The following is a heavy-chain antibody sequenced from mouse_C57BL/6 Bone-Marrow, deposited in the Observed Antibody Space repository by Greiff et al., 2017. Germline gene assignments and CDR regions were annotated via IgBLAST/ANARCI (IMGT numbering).Heavy chain of an antibody. CDR1: GYTFTSYW. J-gene: IGHJ4*01. D-gene: IGHD1-1*01. CDR2: IYPGSGST. CDR3: ARSEYYGRRGAMDY. Sequence: QVQLQQPGAELVKPGASVKMSCKASGYTFTSYWITWVKQRPGQGLEWIGDIYPGSGSTNYNEKFKSKATLTVDTSSSTAYMQLSSLTSEDSAVYYCARSEYYGRRGAMDYWGQGTSVTVSS. V-gene: IGHV1-55*01.